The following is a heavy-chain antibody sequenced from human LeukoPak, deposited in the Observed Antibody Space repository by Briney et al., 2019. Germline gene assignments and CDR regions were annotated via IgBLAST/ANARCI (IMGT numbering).Heavy chain of an antibody. J-gene: IGHJ4*02. V-gene: IGHV1-46*01. CDR2: IDPSGGST. D-gene: IGHD1-26*01. CDR3: ARGSSGSYLNYFDY. CDR1: GYTFTNYY. Sequence: ASVRVSCKASGYTFTNYYMHWVRQAPGQGPEWMGIIDPSGGSTSYAQMFQGRVIMTRDTSTTTVYMELSSLRSEDTAVYYCARGSSGSYLNYFDYWGQGTLVTVSS.